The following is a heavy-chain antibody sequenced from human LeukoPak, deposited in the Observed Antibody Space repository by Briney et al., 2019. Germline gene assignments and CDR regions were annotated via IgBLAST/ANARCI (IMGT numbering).Heavy chain of an antibody. CDR3: ARDIGSGWSFFDY. CDR2: ISYDGSNK. J-gene: IGHJ4*02. CDR1: GFTFSSYA. D-gene: IGHD6-19*01. V-gene: IGHV3-30-3*01. Sequence: GGSLRLSCAASGFTFSSYAMHWVRQAPGKGLEWVAVISYDGSNKYYADSVKGRFTISRDNSKNTLYLQMNSLRAEDTAVYYCARDIGSGWSFFDYWGQGTLVTVSS.